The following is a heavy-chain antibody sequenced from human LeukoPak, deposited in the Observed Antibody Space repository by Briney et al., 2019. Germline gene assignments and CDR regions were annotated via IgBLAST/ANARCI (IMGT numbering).Heavy chain of an antibody. V-gene: IGHV1-2*02. Sequence: ASVKVSCKASGYTFTGYYMHWVRQAPGQGLEWMGWINPNSGGTNYAQKFQGRVTMTRATSISTAYMELSRLRSDDTAVYYCARLYDFWSGPKDYWGQGTLVTVSS. CDR1: GYTFTGYY. J-gene: IGHJ4*02. D-gene: IGHD3-3*01. CDR3: ARLYDFWSGPKDY. CDR2: INPNSGGT.